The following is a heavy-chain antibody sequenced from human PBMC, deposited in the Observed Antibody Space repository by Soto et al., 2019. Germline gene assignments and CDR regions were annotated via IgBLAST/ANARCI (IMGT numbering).Heavy chain of an antibody. J-gene: IGHJ4*02. D-gene: IGHD3-16*01. CDR2: MYHSGTT. CDR3: ARVAFGPIDY. V-gene: IGHV4-38-2*02. Sequence: LSLTFTVSNYSISSGYYWGWIRQSPGEGLEWIVSMYHSGTTYYNPSLKSRVTISIDTSKNQFSLKLTSVTSADTAVYFCARVAFGPIDYWGQGTLVTVSS. CDR1: NYSISSGYY.